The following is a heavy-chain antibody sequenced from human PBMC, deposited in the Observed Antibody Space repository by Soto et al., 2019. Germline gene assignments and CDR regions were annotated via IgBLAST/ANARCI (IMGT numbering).Heavy chain of an antibody. Sequence: QVQLVQSGAEVKKPGSSVKVSCKASGGTFSSYTISWVRQAPGQGLEWMGRIIPILGIANYAQKFQGRVTITADKSTSTAYMELSSLRSEDTAVYYCARDRSSGLASVDYWGQGTLVTVSS. CDR3: ARDRSSGLASVDY. V-gene: IGHV1-69*08. J-gene: IGHJ4*02. D-gene: IGHD6-19*01. CDR1: GGTFSSYT. CDR2: IIPILGIA.